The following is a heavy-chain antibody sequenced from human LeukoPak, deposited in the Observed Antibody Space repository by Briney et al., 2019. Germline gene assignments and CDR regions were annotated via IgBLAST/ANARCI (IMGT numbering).Heavy chain of an antibody. CDR2: IWYDGSNK. Sequence: GGSLRLSCAASGFTFSGYAMHWVRQAPGKGLEWVAVIWYDGSNKYYADSVKGRFTISRDNSKNTLYLQMNSLRAEDTAVYYCARDYPLPHEHWGQGTLVTVSS. D-gene: IGHD2-15*01. CDR1: GFTFSGYA. V-gene: IGHV3-33*01. J-gene: IGHJ4*02. CDR3: ARDYPLPHEH.